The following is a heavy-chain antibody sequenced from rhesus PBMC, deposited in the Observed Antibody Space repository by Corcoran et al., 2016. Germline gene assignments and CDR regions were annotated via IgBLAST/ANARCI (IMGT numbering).Heavy chain of an antibody. CDR3: ARSHFAPGFDY. J-gene: IGHJ4*01. Sequence: QVQLVQFGAEVKQPGAQVKGSCTASGDPLKNYSLNWVQKTRGQRLEWMGWIITDTGNPTYAQAFKERFTFSLDTSITTAYLQISSLKAEDTAVYYCARSHFAPGFDYWGQGVLVTVSS. CDR1: GDPLKNYS. CDR2: IITDTGNP. D-gene: IGHD3S6*01. V-gene: IGHV7-114*01.